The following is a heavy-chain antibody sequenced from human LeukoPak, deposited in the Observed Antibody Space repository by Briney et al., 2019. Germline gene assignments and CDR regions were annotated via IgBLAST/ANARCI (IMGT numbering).Heavy chain of an antibody. J-gene: IGHJ4*02. CDR2: IKTDGSRT. CDR1: GFSFSSYY. Sequence: GGSLRLSCAASGFSFSSYYMYWVRQAPEKGLVWVSRIKTDGSRTAYADSVQGRFTISRDNAKNTLFLQMNSLRAEDTAVYYCVAYNWNYPHYWGQGTLATVSS. CDR3: VAYNWNYPHY. V-gene: IGHV3-74*01. D-gene: IGHD1-7*01.